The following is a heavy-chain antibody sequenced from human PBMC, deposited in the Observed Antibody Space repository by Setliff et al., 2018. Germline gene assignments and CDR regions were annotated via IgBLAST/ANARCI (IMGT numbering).Heavy chain of an antibody. CDR3: ARDGDNYYDSSGYYLNHAFDI. CDR2: IIPIFGTA. D-gene: IGHD3-22*01. Sequence: ASVKVSCKASGGTLSSYAISWVRQAPGQGLEWMGGIIPIFGTANYAQKFQGRVTITADESTSTAYMELSSLRSEDTAVYYCARDGDNYYDSSGYYLNHAFDIWGQGTMVTVS. J-gene: IGHJ3*02. CDR1: GGTLSSYA. V-gene: IGHV1-69*13.